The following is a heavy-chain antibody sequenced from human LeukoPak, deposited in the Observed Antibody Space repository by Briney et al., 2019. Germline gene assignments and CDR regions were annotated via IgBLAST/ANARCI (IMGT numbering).Heavy chain of an antibody. CDR2: INHSGST. Sequence: PSETLSLTCAVYGGSFSGYYWSWIRQPPGKGLEWIGEINHSGSTNYNPSLKSRVTISVDTSKNQFSLKLSSVTAADTAVYYCARGYRHCSSTSCEDWFDPWGQGTLVTVSS. CDR3: ARGYRHCSSTSCEDWFDP. V-gene: IGHV4-34*01. CDR1: GGSFSGYY. D-gene: IGHD2-2*01. J-gene: IGHJ5*02.